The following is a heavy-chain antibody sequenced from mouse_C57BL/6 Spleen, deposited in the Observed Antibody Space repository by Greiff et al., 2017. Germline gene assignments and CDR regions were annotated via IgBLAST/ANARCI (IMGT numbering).Heavy chain of an antibody. CDR3: ARGSTYVGDARDY. J-gene: IGHJ4*01. CDR1: GYSITSGYY. CDR2: ISYDGSN. V-gene: IGHV3-6*01. Sequence: EVQLQQSGPGLVKPSQSLPLTCSVTGYSITSGYYWNWIRQFPGNKLEWMGYISYDGSNNYNPSLKNRISITRDTSKNQFFLKLNSVTTEDTATYYCARGSTYVGDARDYWRQGASVTVSS.